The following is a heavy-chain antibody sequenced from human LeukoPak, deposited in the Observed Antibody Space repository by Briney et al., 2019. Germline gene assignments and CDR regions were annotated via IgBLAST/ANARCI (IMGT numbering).Heavy chain of an antibody. CDR3: ARLGVGATRDAFDI. J-gene: IGHJ3*02. D-gene: IGHD1-26*01. CDR2: ISGGGDPT. V-gene: IGHV3-23*01. Sequence: GGTLRLSCTASGFTFNNYVMSWVRQAPGKGLEWVSAISGGGDPTYYADSVKGRFTISRDNAKNSLYLQMNSLRAEDTALYYCARLGVGATRDAFDIWGQGTMVTASA. CDR1: GFTFNNYV.